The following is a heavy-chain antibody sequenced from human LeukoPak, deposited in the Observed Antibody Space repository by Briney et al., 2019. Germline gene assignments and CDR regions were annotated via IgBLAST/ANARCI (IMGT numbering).Heavy chain of an antibody. Sequence: PSETLSLTCAVYGGSFSGYYWSWIRQPPGKGLEWIGEINHSGSTNYNPSLTSRVTISVDTSKNQFSLKLSSVTAADTAVYYCARRTYDFWSGYLPPAYYYYYMDVWGKGTTVTVSS. D-gene: IGHD3-3*01. V-gene: IGHV4-34*01. CDR1: GGSFSGYY. CDR3: ARRTYDFWSGYLPPAYYYYYMDV. CDR2: INHSGST. J-gene: IGHJ6*03.